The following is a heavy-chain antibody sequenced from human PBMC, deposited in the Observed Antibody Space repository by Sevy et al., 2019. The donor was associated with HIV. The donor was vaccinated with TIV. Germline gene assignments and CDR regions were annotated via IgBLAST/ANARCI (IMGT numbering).Heavy chain of an antibody. J-gene: IGHJ6*02. V-gene: IGHV3-11*01. CDR1: GFTLSDYY. CDR2: ISGNEDTK. D-gene: IGHD4-17*01. Sequence: GGSLRLSCAASGFTLSDYYMSWIRQAPGKGLEWVSYISGNEDTKYYADSVKGRFTISSDNAKNSAYLQMNSLRAEDTAVYYCARDHVKDGDLGDYYYFAMDVWGQWTTVTVSS. CDR3: ARDHVKDGDLGDYYYFAMDV.